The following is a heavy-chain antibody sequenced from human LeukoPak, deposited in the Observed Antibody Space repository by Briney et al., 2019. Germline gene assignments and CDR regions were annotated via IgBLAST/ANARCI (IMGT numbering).Heavy chain of an antibody. CDR1: GYSISSGYY. CDR2: IYHSGST. Sequence: PSETLSLTCTVSGYSISSGYYWGCIRQPPGKGLEWIASIYHSGSTYYNPSLKSRVTISVDTSKNQFSLKLSSVTAADTAVYYCARWNRRFDYWGQGTLVTVSS. V-gene: IGHV4-38-2*02. CDR3: ARWNRRFDY. D-gene: IGHD1-1*01. J-gene: IGHJ4*02.